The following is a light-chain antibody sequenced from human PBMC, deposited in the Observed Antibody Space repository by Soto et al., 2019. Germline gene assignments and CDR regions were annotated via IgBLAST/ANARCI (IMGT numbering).Light chain of an antibody. CDR2: GAS. CDR1: QSIAIS. V-gene: IGKV3-15*01. J-gene: IGKJ1*01. CDR3: HQYNDWWT. Sequence: EIVLTQSPASLSVSPGERATLSCRASQSIAISLAWYQQKPGLAPRLLIYGASTRATGIPARFSGSGSGTEFTLTINGLQSEDVAVYYCHQYNDWWTFGQGTKVEIK.